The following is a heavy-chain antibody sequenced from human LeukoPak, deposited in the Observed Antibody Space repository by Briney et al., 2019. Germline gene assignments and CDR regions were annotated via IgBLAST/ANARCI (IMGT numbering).Heavy chain of an antibody. J-gene: IGHJ4*02. D-gene: IGHD3-16*01. Sequence: GGSLRLSCAASGFSFSTYWMHWVRQVPGTGLVWVSRTNTDGSITDYADSVKGRFTISRDNSKNTLYLQMNSLRDDDTALYYCARGGAPGGFDYWGQGTLVTVSS. CDR1: GFSFSTYW. V-gene: IGHV3-74*01. CDR3: ARGGAPGGFDY. CDR2: TNTDGSIT.